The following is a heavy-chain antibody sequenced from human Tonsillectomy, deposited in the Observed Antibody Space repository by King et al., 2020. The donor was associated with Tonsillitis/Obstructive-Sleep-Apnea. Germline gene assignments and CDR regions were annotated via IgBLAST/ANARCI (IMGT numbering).Heavy chain of an antibody. CDR2: IYYSGST. CDR1: GGSISSSY. D-gene: IGHD6-6*01. V-gene: IGHV4-59*08. Sequence: QLQESGPGLVKPSETLSLTCTDSGGSISSSYWSWIRQPPGKGLEWIGYIYYSGSTSYNPSLNSRVTMSVDTSKNQFSLKLSSVTAADTAVYYCARSWLQYSSSSYFFDCWGQGTLVTVSS. J-gene: IGHJ4*02. CDR3: ARSWLQYSSSSYFFDC.